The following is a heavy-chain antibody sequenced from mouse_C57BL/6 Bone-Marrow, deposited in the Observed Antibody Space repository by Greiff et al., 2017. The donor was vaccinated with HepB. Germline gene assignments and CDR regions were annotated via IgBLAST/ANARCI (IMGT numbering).Heavy chain of an antibody. D-gene: IGHD2-2*01. V-gene: IGHV1-9*01. CDR2: ILPGSGST. Sequence: QVQLQQSGAELMKPGASVKLSCKATGYTFTGYWIEWVKQRPGHGLEWIGEILPGSGSTNYNEKFKGKATFTADTSSNTAYMQLSSLTTEDSAIYYCARETMVTTDGPSWFAYWGKGTLVTVSA. J-gene: IGHJ3*01. CDR1: GYTFTGYW. CDR3: ARETMVTTDGPSWFAY.